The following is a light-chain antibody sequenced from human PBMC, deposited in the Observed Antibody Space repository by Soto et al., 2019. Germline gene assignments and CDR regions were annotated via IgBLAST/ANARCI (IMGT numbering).Light chain of an antibody. CDR1: SSGFGNYIF. Sequence: QSALTQPASVSGSPGQSITISCTGISSGFGNYIFVSWYRQHPGKAPKLMIYDINNRPSGVSNRFSGSKSGNTASLTISGLQAEDEADYYCVSYTTSASYVFGTGTKVTVL. CDR3: VSYTTSASYV. V-gene: IGLV2-14*01. CDR2: DIN. J-gene: IGLJ1*01.